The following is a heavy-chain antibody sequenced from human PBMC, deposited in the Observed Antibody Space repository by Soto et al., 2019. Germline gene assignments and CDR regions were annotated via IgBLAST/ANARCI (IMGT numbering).Heavy chain of an antibody. CDR1: GFTFSNYY. J-gene: IGHJ4*02. CDR2: ISSTGRTI. D-gene: IGHD6-19*01. CDR3: AGSYSSGWEFDY. Sequence: GGSLRLSCGASGFTFSNYYMSWIRQAPGKGLEWVSYISSTGRTIYYADSVKGRFTVSRDNAQNSLSLKLNSLRVEDTAVYYCAGSYSSGWEFDYWGQGTQVTVSS. V-gene: IGHV3-11*01.